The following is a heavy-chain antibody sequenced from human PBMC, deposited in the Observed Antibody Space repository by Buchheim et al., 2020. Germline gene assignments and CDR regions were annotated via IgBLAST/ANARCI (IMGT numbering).Heavy chain of an antibody. CDR2: ISSSGSTI. CDR1: GFTFSCYE. Sequence: EVQLVESGGGLVQPGGSLRLSCAASGFTFSCYEMNWVRQAPGKGLEWVSYISSSGSTIYYADSVKGRFTISRDNAKNSLYLQMNSLRAEDTAVYDCAREAQQWLPSEGYYYYYGGDVWGQGTT. CDR3: AREAQQWLPSEGYYYYYGGDV. D-gene: IGHD6-19*01. J-gene: IGHJ6*02. V-gene: IGHV3-48*03.